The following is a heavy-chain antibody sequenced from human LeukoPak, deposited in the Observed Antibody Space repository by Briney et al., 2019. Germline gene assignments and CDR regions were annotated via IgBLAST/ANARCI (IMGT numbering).Heavy chain of an antibody. J-gene: IGHJ5*02. CDR2: IGTAGDT. CDR3: AKAPYGYSSSWFDP. V-gene: IGHV3-13*04. Sequence: GGSLRLSCAASGFTFSSYDMHWVRQATGKGLEWVSAIGTAGDTYYPGSVKGRFTISRDNSKNTLYLQMNSLRAEDTAVYYCAKAPYGYSSSWFDPWGQGTLVTVSS. D-gene: IGHD6-13*01. CDR1: GFTFSSYD.